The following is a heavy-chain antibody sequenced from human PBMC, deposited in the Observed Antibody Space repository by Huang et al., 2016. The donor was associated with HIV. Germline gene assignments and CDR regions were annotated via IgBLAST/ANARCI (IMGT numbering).Heavy chain of an antibody. CDR2: INHSGST. Sequence: QVQLQQWGAGLLKPSETLSLTCAVYGGSFSGYYWGWIRQSPGKGREWIGEINHSGSTNYNPSLKSRLTISVDTSKNQFSLKLSSVTAADTAVYYCARERMMSWLDDHDAFDIWGQGTMVTVSS. CDR1: GGSFSGYY. D-gene: IGHD1-1*01. V-gene: IGHV4-34*01. J-gene: IGHJ3*02. CDR3: ARERMMSWLDDHDAFDI.